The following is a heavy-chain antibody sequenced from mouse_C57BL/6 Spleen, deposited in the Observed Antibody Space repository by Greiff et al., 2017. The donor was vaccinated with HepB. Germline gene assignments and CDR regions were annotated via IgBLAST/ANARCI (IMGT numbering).Heavy chain of an antibody. J-gene: IGHJ2*01. CDR1: GYTFTSYW. Sequence: QVQLQQPGAELVMPGASVKLSCKASGYTFTSYWMHWVKQRPGQGLEWIGEIDPSDSYTNYNQKFKGKSTLTVDKSSSTAYMQLSSLTSEDSAVYYCAKGGLGRWFDYWGQGTTLTVSS. CDR2: IDPSDSYT. CDR3: AKGGLGRWFDY. V-gene: IGHV1-69*01. D-gene: IGHD4-1*01.